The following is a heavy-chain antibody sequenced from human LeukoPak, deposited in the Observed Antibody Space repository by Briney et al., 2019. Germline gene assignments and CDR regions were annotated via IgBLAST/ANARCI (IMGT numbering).Heavy chain of an antibody. J-gene: IGHJ3*02. CDR3: ARDGGGDGYNYDAFDI. Sequence: SETLSLTCTVSGGSISSYYWSWIRQPAGKGPEWIGRIYTSGSTNYNPSLKSRVTMSVDTSKNQFSLKLSSVTAADTAVYYCARDGGGDGYNYDAFDIWGQGTMVTVSS. D-gene: IGHD5-24*01. V-gene: IGHV4-4*07. CDR1: GGSISSYY. CDR2: IYTSGST.